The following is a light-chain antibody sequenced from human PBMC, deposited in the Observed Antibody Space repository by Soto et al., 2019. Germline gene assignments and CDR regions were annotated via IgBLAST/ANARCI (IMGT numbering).Light chain of an antibody. V-gene: IGKV3-15*01. Sequence: EIVMTQSPATLSVSPGERVTLSCRASQSIYEKLAWYQQKPGQTPRLVIYDTSTRATGTPGSFSGSGSGTEFTLTISSLQSEDFAAYYCQQYHRWPLTFGGGTKVDIK. J-gene: IGKJ4*01. CDR1: QSIYEK. CDR2: DTS. CDR3: QQYHRWPLT.